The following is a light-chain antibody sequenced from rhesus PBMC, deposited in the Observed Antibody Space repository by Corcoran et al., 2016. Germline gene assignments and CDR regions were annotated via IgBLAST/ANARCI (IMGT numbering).Light chain of an antibody. CDR2: KAS. CDR3: QHGYGTPLT. V-gene: IGKV1-25*01. CDR1: QGLINN. Sequence: DIQMTQSPSSLSASVGDGVTITCQASQGLINNLAWYQQKPGKVPKLLINKASTLQIGVASRCSGSGSGTDFTLTISGLQPEDFATYYCQHGYGTPLTFGGGTKVELK. J-gene: IGKJ4*01.